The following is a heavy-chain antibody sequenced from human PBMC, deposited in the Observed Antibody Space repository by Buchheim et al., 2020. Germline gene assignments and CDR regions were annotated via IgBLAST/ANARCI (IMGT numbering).Heavy chain of an antibody. CDR2: ISYDGSNK. CDR3: VKASYNWNYPADY. Sequence: QVQLVESGGGVVQPGRSLRLSCAASGFTFSSYGMHWVRQAPGKGLEWVAVISYDGSNKYYADSVKGRFTISRDNSKNTLYLQMNSLRAEDTAVYYCVKASYNWNYPADYWGQGTL. CDR1: GFTFSSYG. V-gene: IGHV3-30*18. D-gene: IGHD1-7*01. J-gene: IGHJ4*02.